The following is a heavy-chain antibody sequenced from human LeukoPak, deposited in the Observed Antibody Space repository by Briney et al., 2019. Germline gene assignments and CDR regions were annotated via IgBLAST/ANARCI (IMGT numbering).Heavy chain of an antibody. CDR2: INHSGST. J-gene: IGHJ4*02. CDR3: ARSVAARAVGY. CDR1: GGSFSGYY. V-gene: IGHV4-34*01. D-gene: IGHD6-6*01. Sequence: SETLSLTCAVYGGSFSGYYWSWIRQPPGKGLEWIGEINHSGSTNYNPSLKSRVTISVDTSKNQFSLKLSSVTAADTAVYYCARSVAARAVGYWGQGTLVTVSS.